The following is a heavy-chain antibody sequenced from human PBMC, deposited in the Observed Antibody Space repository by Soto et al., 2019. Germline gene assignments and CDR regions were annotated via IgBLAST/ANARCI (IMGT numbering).Heavy chain of an antibody. J-gene: IGHJ5*02. Sequence: VQLVPAGSEVKMPGASGKVSCQTSEGAFCRHADNWGRQAPGTGLGWVGGVIPLFGTTNYAQKFKGRVTISADESSSTAYMELSSLTSEDAAVYYCARAAIHGSSWYFWFDPWGQGTLVTVSS. CDR3: ARAAIHGSSWYFWFDP. D-gene: IGHD6-13*01. V-gene: IGHV1-69*01. CDR2: VIPLFGTT. CDR1: EGAFCRHA.